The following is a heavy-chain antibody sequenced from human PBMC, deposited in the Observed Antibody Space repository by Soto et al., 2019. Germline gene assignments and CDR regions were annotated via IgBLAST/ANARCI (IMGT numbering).Heavy chain of an antibody. CDR2: IESDGSSR. V-gene: IGHV3-74*01. CDR3: ATGGGWHSPDY. Sequence: EVQLVESGGGLVQPGGYLRLSCAASGFTFSSNWMHWVRQGPGKGLVWVLRIESDGSSRDYADCVKGRFTISRDNAKNTLYLEISTRRAEDTAVYYCATGGGWHSPDYWGQGTLVTVSS. J-gene: IGHJ4*02. CDR1: GFTFSSNW. D-gene: IGHD6-19*01.